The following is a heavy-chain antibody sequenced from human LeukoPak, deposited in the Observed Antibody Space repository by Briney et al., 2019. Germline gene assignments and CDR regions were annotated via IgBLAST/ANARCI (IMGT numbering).Heavy chain of an antibody. J-gene: IGHJ3*02. Sequence: PSETLSLTCTVSGGSISSSSYYWGWIRQPPGKGLEWIGSIYYSGSTYYNPSLKSRVTISVDTSKNQFSLKLSSVTAADTAVYYCARVTGTTTGAFDIWGQGTMVTVSS. V-gene: IGHV4-39*01. D-gene: IGHD1-7*01. CDR2: IYYSGST. CDR3: ARVTGTTTGAFDI. CDR1: GGSISSSSYY.